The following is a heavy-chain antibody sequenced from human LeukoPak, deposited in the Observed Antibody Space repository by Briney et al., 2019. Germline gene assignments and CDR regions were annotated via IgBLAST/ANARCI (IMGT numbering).Heavy chain of an antibody. V-gene: IGHV3-21*01. CDR2: ISISSSST. CDR3: ARGGGYCGAECFGIDY. D-gene: IGHD2-21*01. Sequence: GGSLRLSRAASGFTFSSYSMKWVRQAPGAGLEWVSSISISSSSTYYADPLKGRFTISRDNAKNSLYLQMNGLRVEDTAVYYCARGGGYCGAECFGIDYWGQGTLVTVSS. CDR1: GFTFSSYS. J-gene: IGHJ4*02.